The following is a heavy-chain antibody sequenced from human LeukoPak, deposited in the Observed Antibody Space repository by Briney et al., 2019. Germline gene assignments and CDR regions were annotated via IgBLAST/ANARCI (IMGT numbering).Heavy chain of an antibody. J-gene: IGHJ4*02. CDR1: GYTFTSYY. CDR3: ARVWGDGYNYFDY. D-gene: IGHD5-24*01. Sequence: GASVKVSCKASGYTFTSYYMHWVRQAPGQGLEGMGIINPSGGSTSYAQKFQGRVTMARDMSTSTVYMELSSLRSEDTAVYYCARVWGDGYNYFDYWGQGTLVTVSS. V-gene: IGHV1-46*01. CDR2: INPSGGST.